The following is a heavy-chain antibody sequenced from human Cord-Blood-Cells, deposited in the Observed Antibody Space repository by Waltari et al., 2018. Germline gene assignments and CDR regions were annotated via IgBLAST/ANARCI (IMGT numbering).Heavy chain of an antibody. CDR2: INHSGST. J-gene: IGHJ4*02. V-gene: IGHV4-34*01. Sequence: QVQLQQWGAGLLKPSEPLSLTCAVYGGSLSGYYWSWLRQPPGKGLEWIGEINHSGSTNYNPSLKSRVTISVDTSKNQFSLKLSSVTAADTAVYYCARGYTDFWSGYYFDYWGQGTLVTVSS. CDR1: GGSLSGYY. CDR3: ARGYTDFWSGYYFDY. D-gene: IGHD3-3*01.